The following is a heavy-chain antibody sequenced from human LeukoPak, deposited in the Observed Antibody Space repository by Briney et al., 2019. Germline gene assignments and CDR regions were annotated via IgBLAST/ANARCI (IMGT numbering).Heavy chain of an antibody. D-gene: IGHD6-19*01. CDR1: GDSISSYY. CDR3: VTTGHSSGWQFDY. CDR2: IDYSGST. Sequence: SETLSLTCTVSGDSISSYYWSWIRQSPGKGLEWIGYIDYSGSTSYNPSLKSRVTISVDMSRTQFSLKLNSVTAADTAVYFCVTTGHSSGWQFDYWGQGTLVTVSS. V-gene: IGHV4-59*08. J-gene: IGHJ4*02.